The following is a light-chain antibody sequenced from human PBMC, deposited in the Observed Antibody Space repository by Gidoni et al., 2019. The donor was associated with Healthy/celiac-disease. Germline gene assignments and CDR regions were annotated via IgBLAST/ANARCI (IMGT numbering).Light chain of an antibody. CDR2: GAS. V-gene: IGKV3-15*01. CDR1: QSVSSN. J-gene: IGKJ1*01. Sequence: EIVMTQSPATLSVSPGERATLSCRASQSVSSNLAWYQQKPGQAPRLLIYGASTRATGIPARVSGSGSGTEFTLTISSLQSEDFAVYYCRQYNNWPRTFGQGTKVEIK. CDR3: RQYNNWPRT.